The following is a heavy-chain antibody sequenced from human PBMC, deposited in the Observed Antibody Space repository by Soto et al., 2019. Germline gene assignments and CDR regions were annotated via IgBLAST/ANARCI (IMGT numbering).Heavy chain of an antibody. CDR2: MNPNSGNT. CDR1: GYTFTSYD. Sequence: ASVKVSCKASGYTFTSYDINWVRQATGQGLEWMGWMNPNSGNTGYAQKFQGRVTMTRNTSISTAYMELSSLRSEDTAVYYCARSKTPPTRIAARPFWFDPGGQGTLVTVSS. D-gene: IGHD6-6*01. V-gene: IGHV1-8*01. CDR3: ARSKTPPTRIAARPFWFDP. J-gene: IGHJ5*02.